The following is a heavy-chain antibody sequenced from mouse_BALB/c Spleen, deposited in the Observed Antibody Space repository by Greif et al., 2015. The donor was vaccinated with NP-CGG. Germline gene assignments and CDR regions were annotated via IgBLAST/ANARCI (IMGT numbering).Heavy chain of an antibody. Sequence: VMLVESGPGLVAPSQGLSITCTVSGFSLTGYGVNWVRQPPGKGLEWLGMIWGDGSTDYNSALKSRLSISKDNSKSXVFLKMNSLHTDDTSRYYCARERSMDSWGQGTSVTVSS. J-gene: IGHJ4*01. CDR1: GFSLTGYG. CDR2: IWGDGST. V-gene: IGHV2-6-7*01. CDR3: ARERSMDS.